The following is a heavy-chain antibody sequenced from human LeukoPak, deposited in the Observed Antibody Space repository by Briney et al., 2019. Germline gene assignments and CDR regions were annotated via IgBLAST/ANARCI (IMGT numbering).Heavy chain of an antibody. D-gene: IGHD2-8*01. CDR2: ISGSGGST. Sequence: GGSLRLSCAASGFTFSSYAVSWVRQAPGKGLEWVSSISGSGGSTYSADSVKGRFTISRDNSKNTLYLQTNSLRAEDTALYYCAKDRSCTNDICHGDFDYWGQGTLVTVSS. J-gene: IGHJ4*02. CDR1: GFTFSSYA. CDR3: AKDRSCTNDICHGDFDY. V-gene: IGHV3-23*01.